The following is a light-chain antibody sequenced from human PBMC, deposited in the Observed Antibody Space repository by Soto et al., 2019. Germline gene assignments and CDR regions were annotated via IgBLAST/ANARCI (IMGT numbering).Light chain of an antibody. V-gene: IGLV2-14*01. CDR3: SSYTSVNTLV. Sequence: QSALTQPASVSGSPGQSITISCTGTSSDVGGYNYVSWYQKYPGKAPKLMIYDVTNRPSGVSNRFSGSKSGNTASLTISGLQAEDEADYYCSSYTSVNTLVFGGGTKVTVL. J-gene: IGLJ3*02. CDR2: DVT. CDR1: SSDVGGYNY.